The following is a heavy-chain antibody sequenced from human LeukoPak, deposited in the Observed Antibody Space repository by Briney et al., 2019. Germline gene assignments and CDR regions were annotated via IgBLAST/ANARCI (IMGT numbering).Heavy chain of an antibody. J-gene: IGHJ3*02. CDR3: ARVIGWDEPFDI. D-gene: IGHD1-26*01. CDR1: GFTLSSYW. Sequence: GGSLRLSCSASGFTLSSYWMHWVRQAPGKGLVWVSRINTDGSSTNYADSVKGRFTVSKDNAKNTLYLQMNSLRAEDTAVYYCARVIGWDEPFDIWGQGTMVTVSS. CDR2: INTDGSST. V-gene: IGHV3-74*01.